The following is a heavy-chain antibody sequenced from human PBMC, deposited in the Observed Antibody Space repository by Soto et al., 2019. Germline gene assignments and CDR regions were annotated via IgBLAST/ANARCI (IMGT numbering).Heavy chain of an antibody. CDR2: IVYGGNT. CDR3: AIAVRRLTRQYYFAC. Sequence: PSETLSLTCAVSGASISSFYLSWIRQTPGKGLEWIGHIVYGGNTNYSPSLKSRVSMSVHTSENRFSLKLTSVTAADTAVYYCAIAVRRLTRQYYFACWGQGALVPVSS. V-gene: IGHV4-59*08. D-gene: IGHD2-21*01. J-gene: IGHJ4*02. CDR1: GASISSFY.